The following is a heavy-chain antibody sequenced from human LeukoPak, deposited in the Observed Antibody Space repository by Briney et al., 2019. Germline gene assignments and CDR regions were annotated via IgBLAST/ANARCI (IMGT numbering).Heavy chain of an antibody. Sequence: ASVKVSCKASGYTFTSYYMHWVRQAPGQGLEWMGIINPSGGSTSYAQKFQGRVTMTRDTSTSTVYMELSSLRSEDTAVYYCARDLLGSGGSYYAFDIWGQGTMVTVSS. CDR1: GYTFTSYY. D-gene: IGHD1-26*01. V-gene: IGHV1-46*01. J-gene: IGHJ3*02. CDR3: ARDLLGSGGSYYAFDI. CDR2: INPSGGST.